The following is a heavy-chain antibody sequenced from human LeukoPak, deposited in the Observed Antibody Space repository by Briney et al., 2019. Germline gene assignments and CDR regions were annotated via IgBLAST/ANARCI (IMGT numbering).Heavy chain of an antibody. CDR1: AYSISSYYY. Sequence: NPSETLSLTCNVSAYSISSYYYWGWIRQPPGKGLEWIGTLYHSGSTFYNPSLKSRVTISVDTSKNQFSLKLSSVTAADTAVYYCARELWKPYSSYYYYYMDVWGKGTTVTVSS. D-gene: IGHD5-18*01. CDR3: ARELWKPYSSYYYYYMDV. V-gene: IGHV4-38-2*02. CDR2: LYHSGST. J-gene: IGHJ6*03.